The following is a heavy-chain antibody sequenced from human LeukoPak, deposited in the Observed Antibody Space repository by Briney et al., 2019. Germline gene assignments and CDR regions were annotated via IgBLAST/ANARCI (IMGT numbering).Heavy chain of an antibody. CDR1: GFTFSSHA. D-gene: IGHD6-19*01. CDR3: ARAGSGWYRGPFDY. V-gene: IGHV3-30*04. Sequence: GGSLRLSCAASGFTFSSHAMHWVRQAPGKGLEWVAVISYDGSTQYSADSVKGRFTISRDNAKNSLYLQMNSLRAEDTAVYYCARAGSGWYRGPFDYWGQGTLVTVSS. CDR2: ISYDGSTQ. J-gene: IGHJ4*02.